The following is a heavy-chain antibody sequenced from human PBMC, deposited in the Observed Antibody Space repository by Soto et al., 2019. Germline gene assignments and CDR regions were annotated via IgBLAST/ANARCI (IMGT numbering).Heavy chain of an antibody. CDR2: IYYSGST. V-gene: IGHV4-31*03. J-gene: IGHJ6*02. D-gene: IGHD6-13*01. CDR3: ARDRRIAAYYYYGMDV. Sequence: SETLSLSCTVSGGSISSGGYYWSWIRQHPGKGLEWIGYIYYSGSTYYNPSLKSRVTISVDTSKNQFSLKLSSVTAADTAVYYCARDRRIAAYYYYGMDVWGQGTTVTVSS. CDR1: GGSISSGGYY.